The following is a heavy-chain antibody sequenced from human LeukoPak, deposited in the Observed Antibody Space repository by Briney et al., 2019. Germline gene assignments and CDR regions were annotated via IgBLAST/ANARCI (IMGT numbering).Heavy chain of an antibody. CDR2: IYYSGST. Sequence: PSETLSLTCTVSGGSVSSGYYYWSWIRQAPGKGLEWIGNIYYSGSTNYNPSLQSRVTISRDTTKNQFSLRLSSVTAADTAVYYCARHPSYYDILTGYYNGAFDIWGQGTMVTVSS. V-gene: IGHV4-61*01. D-gene: IGHD3-9*01. CDR1: GGSVSSGYYY. J-gene: IGHJ3*02. CDR3: ARHPSYYDILTGYYNGAFDI.